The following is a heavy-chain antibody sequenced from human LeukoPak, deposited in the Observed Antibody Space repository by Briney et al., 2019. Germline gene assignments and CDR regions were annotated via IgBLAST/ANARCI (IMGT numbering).Heavy chain of an antibody. J-gene: IGHJ4*02. CDR2: ISYDGSNK. D-gene: IGHD6-19*01. CDR3: APIAVAGIDY. Sequence: GGSLRLSCAASGFTFSSYSMNWVRQAPGKGLEWVAVISYDGSNKYYADSVKGRFTISRDNSKNTLYLQMNSLRAEDTAVYYCAPIAVAGIDYWGQGTLVTVSS. CDR1: GFTFSSYS. V-gene: IGHV3-30*03.